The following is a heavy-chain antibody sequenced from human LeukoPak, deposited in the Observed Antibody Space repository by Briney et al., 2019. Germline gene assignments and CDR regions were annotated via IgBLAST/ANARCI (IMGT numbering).Heavy chain of an antibody. D-gene: IGHD2-21*02. CDR1: GFTFSSYG. Sequence: GGSLRLSCAASGFTFSSYGMHWVRQAPGKGLEWVAVISYDGSNKYYADSVKGRFTIPRDNSKNTLYLQMNSLRAEDTAVYYCAKDFTHIVVVTASRTGYYGIDVWGQGTTVTVSS. V-gene: IGHV3-30*18. CDR2: ISYDGSNK. CDR3: AKDFTHIVVVTASRTGYYGIDV. J-gene: IGHJ6*02.